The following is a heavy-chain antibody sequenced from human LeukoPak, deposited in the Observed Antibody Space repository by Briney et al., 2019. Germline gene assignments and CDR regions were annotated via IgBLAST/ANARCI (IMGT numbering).Heavy chain of an antibody. CDR3: AKGDDILTGYYTEFDY. CDR2: IYSGGST. D-gene: IGHD3-9*01. CDR1: GFTVSSNY. V-gene: IGHV3-66*01. Sequence: GGSLRLSCAASGFTVSSNYMSWVRQAPGKGLEWVSVIYSGGSTYYADSVKGRFTISRDNSKNTLYLQMNSLRAEDTAVYYCAKGDDILTGYYTEFDYWGQGTLVTVSS. J-gene: IGHJ4*02.